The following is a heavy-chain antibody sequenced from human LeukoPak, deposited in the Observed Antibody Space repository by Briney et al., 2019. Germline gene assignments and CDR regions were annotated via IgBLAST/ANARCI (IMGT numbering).Heavy chain of an antibody. Sequence: PGGSLRLSCAASGFTFSSYGMHWVRQAPGKGLEWVAVISYDGSNKYYADSVKGRFTISRDNSKNTLYLQMNSLRAEDTAVYYCAKDSVGSSCPGYWGQGTLVTVSS. CDR1: GFTFSSYG. J-gene: IGHJ4*02. CDR2: ISYDGSNK. V-gene: IGHV3-30*18. CDR3: AKDSVGSSCPGY. D-gene: IGHD6-13*01.